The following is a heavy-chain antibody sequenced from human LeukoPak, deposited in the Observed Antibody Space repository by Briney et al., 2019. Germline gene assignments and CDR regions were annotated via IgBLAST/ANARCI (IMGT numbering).Heavy chain of an antibody. D-gene: IGHD5-12*01. J-gene: IGHJ4*02. CDR2: ITPSGGT. V-gene: IGHV1-2*02. Sequence: ASVKVSCKASGYTFTSYAMHWVRQAPGQGLEWMGWITPSGGTNYPQKFQDRVTLTRDTSISTAYMELSRLTSGDTAVYYCARDRYDLDYWGQGTLVTVAS. CDR1: GYTFTSYA. CDR3: ARDRYDLDY.